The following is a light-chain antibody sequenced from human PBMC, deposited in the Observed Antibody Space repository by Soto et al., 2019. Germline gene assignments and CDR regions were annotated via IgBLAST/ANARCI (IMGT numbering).Light chain of an antibody. CDR3: QQYDIWPPLT. J-gene: IGKJ5*01. CDR2: DSS. Sequence: EIVMTQSPATLSVSPGDRAILSCRASQSISSGLAWYQQKPGQAPSLLIYDSSTRATDIPARFSGSGSGTEFTLTISGLQSEDFAVSYCQQYDIWPPLTFGQGTRLEIK. V-gene: IGKV3-15*01. CDR1: QSISSG.